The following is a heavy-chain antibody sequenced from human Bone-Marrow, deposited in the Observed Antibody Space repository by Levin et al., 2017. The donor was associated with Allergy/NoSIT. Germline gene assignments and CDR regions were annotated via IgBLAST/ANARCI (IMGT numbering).Heavy chain of an antibody. D-gene: IGHD3-10*01. CDR3: ARVRSITMVRGGANPRKLKNWFDP. Sequence: SQTLSLTCAVYGGSFSGYYWSWIRQPPGKGLEWIGEINHSGSTNYNPSLKSRVTISVDTSKNQFSLRLRSVTAADTAVYYCARVRSITMVRGGANPRKLKNWFDPWGQGTLITVSS. CDR2: INHSGST. V-gene: IGHV4-34*01. J-gene: IGHJ5*02. CDR1: GGSFSGYY.